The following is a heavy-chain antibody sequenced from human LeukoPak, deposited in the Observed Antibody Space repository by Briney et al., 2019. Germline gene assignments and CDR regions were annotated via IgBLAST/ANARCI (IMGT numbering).Heavy chain of an antibody. CDR3: ARVYCSSTICYADYYYHMDV. Sequence: GGSLRLSCAASGFTFSNYWTHWVRQAPGKGLVWVSRINSDGSSTNYADSVKGRFTISRDNAKNTLYLQMNSLRVEDTAVYYCARVYCSSTICYADYYYHMDVWGKGTTVTISS. D-gene: IGHD2-2*01. CDR2: INSDGSST. CDR1: GFTFSNYW. V-gene: IGHV3-74*01. J-gene: IGHJ6*03.